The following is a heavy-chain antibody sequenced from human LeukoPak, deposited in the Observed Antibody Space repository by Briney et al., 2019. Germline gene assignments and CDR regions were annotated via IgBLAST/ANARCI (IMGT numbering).Heavy chain of an antibody. CDR3: LRDLNWSLDQ. V-gene: IGHV3-23*01. CDR2: ISASGSAT. J-gene: IGHJ4*02. CDR1: GFIFSNYG. Sequence: GGSLRLSCAASGFIFSNYGMNWVRQAPGKGLEWVAAISASGSATSYADSVRGRFTISRDNSKNTLYLQMNSLRAEDTAVYYCLRDLNWSLDQWGQGTLVTVSS. D-gene: IGHD1-20*01.